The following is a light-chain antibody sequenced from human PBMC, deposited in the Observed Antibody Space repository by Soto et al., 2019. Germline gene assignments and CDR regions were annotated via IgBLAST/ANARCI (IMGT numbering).Light chain of an antibody. CDR2: AAS. CDR3: QQLFDSPIT. J-gene: IGKJ5*01. Sequence: DVQLTQSLSVLSPSIGENVKMTFRASQVISTSLAWYQVKPGKAPKLLIYAASTLESGVPSRFSATVSGTEFSLTITSLQPEDFATYYCQQLFDSPITSGQGVLPDI. CDR1: QVISTS. V-gene: IGKV1-9*01.